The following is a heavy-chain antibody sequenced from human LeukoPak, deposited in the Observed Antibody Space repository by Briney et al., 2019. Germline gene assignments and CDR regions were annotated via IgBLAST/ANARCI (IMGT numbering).Heavy chain of an antibody. Sequence: PGGSLRLACAASGFTFSSYAMSWVRQAPGKGLEWVAVIWYDGSNKYYADSVKGRFTISRDNSNNTLYLQMNSLRAEDTAVYYCARAGSGSNYYYGLDVWGQGTTVTVSS. CDR2: IWYDGSNK. J-gene: IGHJ6*02. CDR3: ARAGSGSNYYYGLDV. V-gene: IGHV3-33*08. D-gene: IGHD3-10*01. CDR1: GFTFSSYA.